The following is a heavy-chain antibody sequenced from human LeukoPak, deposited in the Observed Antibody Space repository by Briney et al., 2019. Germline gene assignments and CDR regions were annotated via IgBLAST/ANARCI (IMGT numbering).Heavy chain of an antibody. D-gene: IGHD5-12*01. CDR3: ASGWLRYYYFDN. Sequence: SETLSLTCTISGASNIAYYWSWIRQSPGQGLEWIGYVYYSGSTNYNPSLESRVAISIDTSKNQFSLNLTSVSAADTAVCYCASGWLRYYYFDNWGQGILVTVSS. CDR1: GASNIAYY. V-gene: IGHV4-59*01. J-gene: IGHJ4*02. CDR2: VYYSGST.